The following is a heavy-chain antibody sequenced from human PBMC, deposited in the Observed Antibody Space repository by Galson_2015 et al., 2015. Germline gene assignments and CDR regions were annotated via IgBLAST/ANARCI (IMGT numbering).Heavy chain of an antibody. Sequence: SLRLSCAASGFTFSSYGMHWVRQAPGKGLEWVAVIWYDGSNKYYADSVKGRFTISRDNSKNTLYLQMNSLRAEDTAVYYCARDAPPRPYYYGSGSGTAWSRWWFDPWGQGTLVTVSS. CDR2: IWYDGSNK. J-gene: IGHJ5*02. CDR1: GFTFSSYG. CDR3: ARDAPPRPYYYGSGSGTAWSRWWFDP. D-gene: IGHD3-10*01. V-gene: IGHV3-33*01.